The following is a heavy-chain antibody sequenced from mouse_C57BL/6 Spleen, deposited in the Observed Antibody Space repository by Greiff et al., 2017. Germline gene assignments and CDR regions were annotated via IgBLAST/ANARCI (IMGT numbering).Heavy chain of an antibody. D-gene: IGHD1-1*01. V-gene: IGHV1-80*01. CDR3: AREGLIATGGYFDV. J-gene: IGHJ1*03. CDR2: IYPGDGDT. CDR1: GYAFSSYW. Sequence: VQLQQSGAELVKPGASVKISCKASGYAFSSYWMNWVKQRPGKGLEWIGQIYPGDGDTNYNGKLKGKATLTADKSSSTASMQLSSLTSEDSAVYFCAREGLIATGGYFDVWGTGTTVTVSS.